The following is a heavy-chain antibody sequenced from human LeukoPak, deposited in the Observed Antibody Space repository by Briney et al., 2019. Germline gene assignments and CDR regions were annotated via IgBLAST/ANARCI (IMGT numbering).Heavy chain of an antibody. Sequence: SGGSLRLSCAASGFTFSSYGMHWVRQAPGKGLDWVAVISYAGTNKYYADSVKGRFTISRDNSKNTLYLQMNSLRPEDTAVYYCARDTRLGVTPFDPWGQGTLVTVSS. CDR3: ARDTRLGVTPFDP. CDR2: ISYAGTNK. D-gene: IGHD3-16*01. CDR1: GFTFSSYG. J-gene: IGHJ5*02. V-gene: IGHV3-30*03.